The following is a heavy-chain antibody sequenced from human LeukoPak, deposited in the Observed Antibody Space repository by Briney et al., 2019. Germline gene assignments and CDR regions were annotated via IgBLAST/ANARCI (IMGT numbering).Heavy chain of an antibody. CDR1: GFTFSSYW. CDR2: INSDGSST. Sequence: GGSLRLSCAASGFTFSSYWMHWVRQAPGKGLVWVSRINSDGSSTSYADSVKGRFTISRDNAKNTLYLQVNSLRAEDTAVYYCARERASSYYYYGMDVWGQGTSVTVSS. V-gene: IGHV3-74*01. J-gene: IGHJ6*02. CDR3: ARERASSYYYYGMDV.